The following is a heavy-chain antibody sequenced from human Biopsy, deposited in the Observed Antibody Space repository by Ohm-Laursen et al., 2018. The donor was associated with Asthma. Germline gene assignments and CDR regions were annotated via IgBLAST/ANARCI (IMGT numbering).Heavy chain of an antibody. CDR3: RALPTRTMYFDS. CDR1: GFAVSRDH. CDR2: ISWNSRSI. Sequence: LSLTCAASGFAVSRDHMFWVRQAPGKGLEWVSGISWNSRSIGYGDSVKGRFTISRDNTKNSLYLQMNSLSPEDTAMYYCRALPTRTMYFDSWGQGTLVTVSS. D-gene: IGHD4/OR15-4a*01. V-gene: IGHV3-9*01. J-gene: IGHJ4*02.